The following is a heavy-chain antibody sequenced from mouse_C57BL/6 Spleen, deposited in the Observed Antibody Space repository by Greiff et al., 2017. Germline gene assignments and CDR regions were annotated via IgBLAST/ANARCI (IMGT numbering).Heavy chain of an antibody. CDR1: GYSFTSYY. CDR2: IYPGSGNT. Sequence: QVQLKQSGPELVKPGASVKISCKASGYSFTSYYIHWVKQRPGQGLEWIGWIYPGSGNTKYNEKFKGKATLTADTSSSTAYMQLSSLTSEDSAVYYCARGDRNYDAMDYWGQGTSVTVSS. V-gene: IGHV1-66*01. CDR3: ARGDRNYDAMDY. J-gene: IGHJ4*01. D-gene: IGHD2-1*01.